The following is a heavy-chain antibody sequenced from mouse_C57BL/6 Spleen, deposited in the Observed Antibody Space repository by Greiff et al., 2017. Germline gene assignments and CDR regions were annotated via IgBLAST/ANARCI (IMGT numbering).Heavy chain of an antibody. D-gene: IGHD2-1*01. V-gene: IGHV1-82*01. CDR3: ANLYGNYEGYFDY. J-gene: IGHJ2*01. Sequence: QVQLQQSGPELVKPGASVKISCKASGYAFSSSWMNWVKQRPGKGLEWIGRIYPGDGDTNYNGKFKGKATLTADKSSSTAYMQLSSLTSEDSAVYFCANLYGNYEGYFDYWGQGTTLTVSS. CDR1: GYAFSSSW. CDR2: IYPGDGDT.